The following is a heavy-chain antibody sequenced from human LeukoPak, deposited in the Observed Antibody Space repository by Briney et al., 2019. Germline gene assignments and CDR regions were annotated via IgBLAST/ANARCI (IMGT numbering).Heavy chain of an antibody. Sequence: GGSLRLSCAASGFTVSNNYMTWVRHAPGKGLEWVSLIYSGGSTYYADSVKGRFTISRDNSKNTVYLQMNSLRAEDTAAYYCARNIPVTRWGYWGQGTLVTVSS. D-gene: IGHD2-21*01. CDR1: GFTVSNNY. CDR2: IYSGGST. J-gene: IGHJ4*02. CDR3: ARNIPVTRWGY. V-gene: IGHV3-66*01.